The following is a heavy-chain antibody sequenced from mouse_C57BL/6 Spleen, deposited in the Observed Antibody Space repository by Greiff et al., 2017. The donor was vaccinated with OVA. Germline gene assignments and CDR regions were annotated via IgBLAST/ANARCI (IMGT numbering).Heavy chain of an antibody. CDR2: FYPGSGSI. CDR1: GYTFTEYT. CDR3: ARHRDYYGSPYFDY. D-gene: IGHD1-1*01. V-gene: IGHV1-62-2*01. Sequence: QVHVKQSGAELVKPGASVKLSCKASGYTFTEYTIHWVKQRSGQGLEWIGWFYPGSGSIKYNEKFKDKATLTADKSSSTVYMELSRLTSEDSAVYFCARHRDYYGSPYFDYWGQGTTLTVAS. J-gene: IGHJ2*01.